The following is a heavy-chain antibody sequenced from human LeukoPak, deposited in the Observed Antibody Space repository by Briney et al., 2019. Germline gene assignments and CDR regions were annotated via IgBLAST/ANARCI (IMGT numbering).Heavy chain of an antibody. J-gene: IGHJ4*02. D-gene: IGHD3-22*01. CDR1: GFTFSNYG. V-gene: IGHV3-33*01. CDR3: ARNYYDSSGYQEATFNY. CDR2: IWYDGGYK. Sequence: GGSLRLSCAASGFTFSNYGMHWVRQAPGKGLEWVAGIWYDGGYKYYADSVKGRFTISRDNSKNTLFLQMDSLRAEGTAVYYCARNYYDSSGYQEATFNYWGQGTLVTVSS.